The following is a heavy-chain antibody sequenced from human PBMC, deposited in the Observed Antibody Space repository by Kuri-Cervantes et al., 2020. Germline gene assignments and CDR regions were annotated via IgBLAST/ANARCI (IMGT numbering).Heavy chain of an antibody. D-gene: IGHD2-2*01. J-gene: IGHJ5*02. CDR3: ARSGRRPAAISDWFDP. Sequence: ASVKVSCKASGYTFTGYYMHWVRQAPGQGLGWMGWINPNSGGTNYAQKFQGWVTMTRDTSISTAYMELSRLRSDDTAVYYCARSGRRPAAISDWFDPWGQGTLVTVSS. CDR2: INPNSGGT. CDR1: GYTFTGYY. V-gene: IGHV1-2*04.